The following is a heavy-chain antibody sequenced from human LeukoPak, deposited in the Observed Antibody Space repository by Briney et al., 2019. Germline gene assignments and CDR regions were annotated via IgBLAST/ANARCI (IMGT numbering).Heavy chain of an antibody. D-gene: IGHD3-22*01. Sequence: GGSLRLSCAASGFTFSSYAMSWVRQARGRGREWVSAIPGSGGSTYYADSVKGRFTISRDNSKNTLYLQMNSLRAEDTAVYYCAKLPSPIVVVINRCWGQGTLVTVSS. V-gene: IGHV3-23*01. J-gene: IGHJ4*02. CDR2: IPGSGGST. CDR3: AKLPSPIVVVINRC. CDR1: GFTFSSYA.